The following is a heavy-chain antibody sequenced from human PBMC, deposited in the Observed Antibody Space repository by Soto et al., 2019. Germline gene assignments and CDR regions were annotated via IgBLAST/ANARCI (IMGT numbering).Heavy chain of an antibody. CDR1: GLSISSYY. CDR3: ERESREFSTYGRPND. V-gene: IGHV4-59*01. CDR2: LYYTGGT. Sequence: SETKSHTSTFSGLSISSYYLILIRQKPGKGLEWIGYLYYTGGTNYNPSLKSRVTISVDTSKNQFSLKLSSVTAADTAVYFCERESREFSTYGRPNDCGQGTTVTVS. J-gene: IGHJ6*02. D-gene: IGHD2-2*01.